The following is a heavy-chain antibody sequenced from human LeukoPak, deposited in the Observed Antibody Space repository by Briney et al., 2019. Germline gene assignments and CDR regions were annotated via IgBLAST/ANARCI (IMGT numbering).Heavy chain of an antibody. J-gene: IGHJ4*02. Sequence: GGSLRLSCAASGFTFSSYWMSWVRQAPGKGLEWVAHINQDGSEKYYVDPVKGGFTISRYNAKNSLYLQMNSLRAEDTAVYYCARGGPYCSGGSCAVRYWGQGTLVTVSS. V-gene: IGHV3-7*03. CDR3: ARGGPYCSGGSCAVRY. D-gene: IGHD2-15*01. CDR1: GFTFSSYW. CDR2: INQDGSEK.